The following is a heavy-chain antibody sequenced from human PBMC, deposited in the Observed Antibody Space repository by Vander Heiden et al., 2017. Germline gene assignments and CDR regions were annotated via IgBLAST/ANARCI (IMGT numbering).Heavy chain of an antibody. J-gene: IGHJ4*02. Sequence: EVQLLESGGGLVQPGGSLSLSCAASGFHFSSDAMSWVRQAPGKGLEWVSAISGSGSGIYYADSVKGRFTISRDNSKNMLYLQMNSLTVEDTAVYYCAKGIGHSWNNYDYWGQGVLVTVSS. CDR1: GFHFSSDA. V-gene: IGHV3-23*01. D-gene: IGHD1-20*01. CDR2: ISGSGSGI. CDR3: AKGIGHSWNNYDY.